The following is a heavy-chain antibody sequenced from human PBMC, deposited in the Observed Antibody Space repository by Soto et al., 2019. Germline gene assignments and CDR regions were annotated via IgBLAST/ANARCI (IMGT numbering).Heavy chain of an antibody. V-gene: IGHV4-59*08. CDR2: IYYSGST. D-gene: IGHD2-15*01. Sequence: QVQLQESGPGLVKHSETLSLTCTVSGGSSSSYYWSWIRQPPGKGLEWIGYIYYSGSTNYHPSLKSRDTITVDTSKNQCALKLSSVTAADTAVYYCSRRYGGNLDYWGQGTLVTVSS. J-gene: IGHJ4*02. CDR1: GGSSSSYY. CDR3: SRRYGGNLDY.